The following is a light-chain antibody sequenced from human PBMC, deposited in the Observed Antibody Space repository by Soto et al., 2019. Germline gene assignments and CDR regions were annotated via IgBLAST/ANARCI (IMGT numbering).Light chain of an antibody. CDR3: QQYYNWPPKYT. CDR1: QSVSNN. Sequence: EIVMTQSPATLSVSPGERATLSCRASQSVSNNVAWYQQKPGQAPSLLIYGASTRATGIPARFGGSGSGTDFTLTISSLQSEDFAVYYCQQYYNWPPKYTFGQGTKLEIK. V-gene: IGKV3-15*01. CDR2: GAS. J-gene: IGKJ2*01.